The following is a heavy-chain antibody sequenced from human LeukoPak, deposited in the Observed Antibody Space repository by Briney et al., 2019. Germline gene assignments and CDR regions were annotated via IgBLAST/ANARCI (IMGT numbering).Heavy chain of an antibody. CDR1: GGSISSGGSS. V-gene: IGHV4-30-2*01. Sequence: SQTLSLTSAVSGGSISSGGSSWSWIRQPPGKGREWIGYIYHCGSTFNNPSLKSRVTISVDRYKNQFSLKLSSVTAADTAVYYCARRGCSSTSCPEDYWGQGTLVTVSS. D-gene: IGHD2-2*01. CDR2: IYHCGST. J-gene: IGHJ4*02. CDR3: ARRGCSSTSCPEDY.